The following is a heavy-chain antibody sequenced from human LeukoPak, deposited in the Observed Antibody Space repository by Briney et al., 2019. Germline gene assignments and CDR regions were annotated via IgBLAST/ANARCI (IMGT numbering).Heavy chain of an antibody. Sequence: ASVKVSCKVSGGTFSSYGFSWVRQAPGQGLEWMGGIIPIFRRANYAQKFQDRLTITADESTTEVYMELTRLKPDDTVIYYCARVGEFGINSAMVLPDWGQGSLVTVSS. J-gene: IGHJ4*02. D-gene: IGHD3-16*01. V-gene: IGHV1-69*01. CDR1: GGTFSSYG. CDR3: ARVGEFGINSAMVLPD. CDR2: IIPIFRRA.